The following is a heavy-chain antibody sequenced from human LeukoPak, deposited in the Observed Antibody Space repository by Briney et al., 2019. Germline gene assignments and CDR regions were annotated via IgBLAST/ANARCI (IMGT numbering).Heavy chain of an antibody. D-gene: IGHD3-9*01. CDR3: AKDGAVLTGVVHYYMDV. J-gene: IGHJ6*03. CDR2: ISWDGGST. CDR1: GFTFSSYG. V-gene: IGHV3-43D*03. Sequence: PGGSLRLSCAASGFTFSSYGMHWVRQAPGKGLEWVSLISWDGGSTYYADSVKGRFTISRDNSKNSLYLQMNSLRAEDTALYYCAKDGAVLTGVVHYYMDVWGKGTTVTVSS.